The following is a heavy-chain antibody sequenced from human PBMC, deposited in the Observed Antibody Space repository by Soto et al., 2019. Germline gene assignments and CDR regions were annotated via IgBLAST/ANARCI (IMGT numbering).Heavy chain of an antibody. V-gene: IGHV1-8*01. CDR2: MDPDSGKT. CDR3: ARPHDDYWGSFNWFDL. D-gene: IGHD3-3*01. CDR1: GYTFTSHK. Sequence: QVQLVQSGAEVKKPGASVKVSCKASGYTFTSHKINWVRQATGQGLEWMGWMDPDSGKTAYVQKFQGRVTMTRNTSIGTAYMELNSLRSDDAVMYFCARPHDDYWGSFNWFDLWGQGTLVNVSS. J-gene: IGHJ5*02.